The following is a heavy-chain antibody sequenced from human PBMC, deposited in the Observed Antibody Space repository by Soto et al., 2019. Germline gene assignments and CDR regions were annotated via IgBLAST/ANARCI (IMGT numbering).Heavy chain of an antibody. CDR3: ARAEVYNWNDLFWFDP. CDR2: IYHSGST. CDR1: GGSISSSNW. D-gene: IGHD1-1*01. V-gene: IGHV4-4*02. J-gene: IGHJ5*02. Sequence: SETLSLTCAVSGGSISSSNWWSWVRQPPGKGLEWVGEIYHSGSTNYNPSLKSRVTISVDKSKNQFSLKLSSVTAADTAVYYCARAEVYNWNDLFWFDPWGQGTLVTVSS.